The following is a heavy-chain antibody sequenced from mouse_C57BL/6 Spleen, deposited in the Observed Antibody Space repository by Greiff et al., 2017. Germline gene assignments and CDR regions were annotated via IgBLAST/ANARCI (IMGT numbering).Heavy chain of an antibody. V-gene: IGHV1-61*01. CDR3: ARRVGWLPFDY. D-gene: IGHD2-3*01. CDR1: GYTFTSYW. J-gene: IGHJ2*01. Sequence: VQLQQPGAELVRPGSSVKLSCKASGYTFTSYWMDWVKQRPGQDLEWIGIIYPSDSETHYNQKFKDKATLTVDKSSSTAYMQLSSLTSEDSAVYYCARRVGWLPFDYWGQGTTLTVSS. CDR2: IYPSDSET.